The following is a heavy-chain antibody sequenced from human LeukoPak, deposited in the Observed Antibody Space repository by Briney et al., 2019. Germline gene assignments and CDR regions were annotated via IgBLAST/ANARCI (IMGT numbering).Heavy chain of an antibody. V-gene: IGHV3-7*01. CDR3: TRSLDR. Sequence: PGGSLRLSCAASGFSLSNYWMDWVRRAPGKGLEWVANIKQDGSEKNCLDSVKGRFTISRDNAQNSLYLQMNSLRVEDTAVYYCTRSLDRWGQGTLVTVSS. CDR2: IKQDGSEK. CDR1: GFSLSNYW. J-gene: IGHJ4*02. D-gene: IGHD2-2*03.